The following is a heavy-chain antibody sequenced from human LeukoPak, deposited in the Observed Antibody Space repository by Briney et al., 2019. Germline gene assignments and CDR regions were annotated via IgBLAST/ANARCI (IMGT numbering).Heavy chain of an antibody. J-gene: IGHJ4*02. Sequence: GASVKVSCKTSGYTFTTYGVGWLRQAPGQGLEWMGWINIYSGNTHYAQKFQGRVTMTRDTSTSTVYMELSSLRSEDTAVYYCAKVDYYGSSAYSDYWGQGTLVTVSS. CDR3: AKVDYYGSSAYSDY. D-gene: IGHD3-22*01. CDR1: GYTFTTYG. CDR2: INIYSGNT. V-gene: IGHV1-18*01.